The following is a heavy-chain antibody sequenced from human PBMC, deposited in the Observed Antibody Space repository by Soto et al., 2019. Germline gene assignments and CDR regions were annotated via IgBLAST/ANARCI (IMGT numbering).Heavy chain of an antibody. V-gene: IGHV1-69*13. D-gene: IGHD2-2*01. CDR3: ARTGRDCSSGPYRDYFDY. CDR1: GYNFTSHY. Sequence: ASVKVSCKASGYNFTSHYMHWVRQAPGQGLEWMGGIIPIFGTANYAQKFQGRVTSTADESTSTAYMELSSLRSEDTAVYYCARTGRDCSSGPYRDYFDYWGQGSLVTVSS. CDR2: IIPIFGTA. J-gene: IGHJ4*02.